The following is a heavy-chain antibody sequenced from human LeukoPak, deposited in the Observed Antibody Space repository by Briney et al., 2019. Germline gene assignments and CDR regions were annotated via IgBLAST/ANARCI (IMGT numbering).Heavy chain of an antibody. CDR2: ISSSSSYI. Sequence: GGSLRLSCGAPGFPFRSYSMKWVRQAPGKGLEWVSSISSSSSYIHYADSVKGRFTIYSDNAKNSLYLQMNSLRAEDTAVYYCARDTRAAAGTSPFDYWGQGTLVTVSS. V-gene: IGHV3-21*01. CDR3: ARDTRAAAGTSPFDY. J-gene: IGHJ4*02. CDR1: GFPFRSYS. D-gene: IGHD6-13*01.